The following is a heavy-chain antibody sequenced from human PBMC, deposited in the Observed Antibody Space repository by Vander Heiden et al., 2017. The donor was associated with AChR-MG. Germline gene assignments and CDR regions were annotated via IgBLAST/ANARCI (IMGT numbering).Heavy chain of an antibody. J-gene: IGHJ4*02. CDR1: GYSFPSYW. CDR2: IYPGDSDP. D-gene: IGHD5-12*01. V-gene: IGHV5-51*01. CDR3: ARVWRWLQLREGYFDY. Sequence: EVQLVQSGAEVKKPGESLKIPCKGSGYSFPSYWFCWVRQMHGKGLEWMGIIYPGDSDPRYSPSFQGQVTISADKSISTAYLQWSSLKASDTAMYYCARVWRWLQLREGYFDYWGQGTLVTVSS.